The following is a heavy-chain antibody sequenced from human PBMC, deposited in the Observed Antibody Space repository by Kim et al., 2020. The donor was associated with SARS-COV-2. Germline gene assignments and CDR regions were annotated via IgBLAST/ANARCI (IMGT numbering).Heavy chain of an antibody. V-gene: IGHV4-34*01. D-gene: IGHD3-3*01. J-gene: IGHJ4*02. CDR3: ARNDFLIGYPPDY. Sequence: SETLSLTCAVHGGSFSSYYWSWIRQPPWKGLEWIGEINHGGNTNYNPSLKSRVTISIDTSKNQFFLNVTSVTAADTAVYYCARNDFLIGYPPDYWGQGTL. CDR1: GGSFSSYY. CDR2: INHGGNT.